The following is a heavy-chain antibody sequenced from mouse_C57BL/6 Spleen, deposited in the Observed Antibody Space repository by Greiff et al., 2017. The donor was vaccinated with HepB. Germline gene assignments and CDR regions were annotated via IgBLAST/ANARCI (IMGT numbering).Heavy chain of an antibody. V-gene: IGHV1-52*01. CDR2: IDPSDSET. CDR1: GYTFTSYW. CDR3: AREGTYVSLFDY. Sequence: QVQLQQPGAELVRPGSSVKLSCKASGYTFTSYWMHWVKQRPIQGLEWIGNIDPSDSETHYNQKFKDKATLTVDKSSSTAYMQLSSLTSEDPAVYYCAREGTYVSLFDYWGQGTTLTVSS. J-gene: IGHJ2*01. D-gene: IGHD1-1*01.